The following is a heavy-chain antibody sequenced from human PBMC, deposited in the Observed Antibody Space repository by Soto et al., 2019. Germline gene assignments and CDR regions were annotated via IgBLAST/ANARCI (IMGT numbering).Heavy chain of an antibody. CDR1: GGSISGDPYY. J-gene: IGHJ6*03. CDR2: IYYTGRT. D-gene: IGHD2-2*01. V-gene: IGHV4-30-4*08. CDR3: ARVSGIVVVPSAKDPHYYYMDV. Sequence: QVQLQESGPGLVKPSQTLSLTCTVSGGSISGDPYYWTRIRQHPGSGLEWIGYIYYTGRTYYNPSVTSRVISSVYTSNNQLSLKLCSVTAADTVVYFCARVSGIVVVPSAKDPHYYYMDVWGKGTTVTVSS.